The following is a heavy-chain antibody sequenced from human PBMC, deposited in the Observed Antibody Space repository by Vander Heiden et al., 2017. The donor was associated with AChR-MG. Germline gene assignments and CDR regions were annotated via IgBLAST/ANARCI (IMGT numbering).Heavy chain of an antibody. D-gene: IGHD1-1*01. J-gene: IGHJ6*02. V-gene: IGHV3-21*01. CDR1: GFSFSSNI. Sequence: EVQLVESGGGPVKPGGSLRLSCAASGFSFSSNIINWVRQAPGKGLEWVSSITSSGNHIYYADSVKGRFTISRDNADNSVFLQMNSLTAEDTAVYYCARLPGTTRTNYYYYPMDVWGQGTTVTVSS. CDR3: ARLPGTTRTNYYYYPMDV. CDR2: ITSSGNHI.